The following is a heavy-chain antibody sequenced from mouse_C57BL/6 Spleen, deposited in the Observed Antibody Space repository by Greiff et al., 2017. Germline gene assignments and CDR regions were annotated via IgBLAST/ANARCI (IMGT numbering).Heavy chain of an antibody. CDR1: GFSLSTSGMG. Sequence: QVTLKESGPGILQSSQTLSLTCSFSGFSLSTSGMGVSWIRQPSGKGLEWLAHIYWDDAKRYNPSLKSRLTISKDTSRNQVFLKITSVDSADTATYYCARAPYGYDWYFDVWGTGTTVTVSS. D-gene: IGHD2-2*01. J-gene: IGHJ1*03. V-gene: IGHV8-12*01. CDR2: IYWDDAK. CDR3: ARAPYGYDWYFDV.